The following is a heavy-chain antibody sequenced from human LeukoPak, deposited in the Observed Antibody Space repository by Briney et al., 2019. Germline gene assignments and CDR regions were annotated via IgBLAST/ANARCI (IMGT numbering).Heavy chain of an antibody. CDR1: GFTFSSYW. V-gene: IGHV3-48*04. D-gene: IGHD2-15*01. J-gene: IGHJ6*03. CDR3: ATGGLGYCSGGSCYHEGLTEDYYYYYMDV. CDR2: ISSSGSTI. Sequence: GGSLRLSCAASGFTFSSYWMTWVRQSPGKGLEWVSYISSSGSTIYYADSVKGRFTISRDNARNSLYLQMNSLRAEDTAVYYCATGGLGYCSGGSCYHEGLTEDYYYYYMDVWGKGTTVTVSS.